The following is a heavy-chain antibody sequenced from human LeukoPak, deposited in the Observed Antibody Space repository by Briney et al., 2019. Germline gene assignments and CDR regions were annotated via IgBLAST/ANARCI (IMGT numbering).Heavy chain of an antibody. CDR3: ARDRAYTAMAPFYYYYMDV. Sequence: GASVKVSCKASGGTFSSYAISWVRQAPGQGLEWMGGIIPIFGTANYAQKFQGRVTITADESTSTAYMELSSLRSEDTAVYYCARDRAYTAMAPFYYYYMDVWGKGTTVTVSS. V-gene: IGHV1-69*13. D-gene: IGHD5-18*01. J-gene: IGHJ6*03. CDR2: IIPIFGTA. CDR1: GGTFSSYA.